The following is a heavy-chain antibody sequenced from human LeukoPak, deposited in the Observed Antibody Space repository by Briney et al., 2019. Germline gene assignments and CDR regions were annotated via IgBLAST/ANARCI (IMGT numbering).Heavy chain of an antibody. CDR2: IWYDGSNK. V-gene: IGHV3-33*08. Sequence: AGGSLRLSCAASGFTFSSYWMSWVRQAPGKGLEWVAVIWYDGSNKYYADSVKGRFTISRDNSKNTLYLQMNSLRAEDTAVYYCARQYCSSTSCHYGMDVWGQGTTVTVSS. J-gene: IGHJ6*02. CDR3: ARQYCSSTSCHYGMDV. CDR1: GFTFSSYW. D-gene: IGHD2-2*01.